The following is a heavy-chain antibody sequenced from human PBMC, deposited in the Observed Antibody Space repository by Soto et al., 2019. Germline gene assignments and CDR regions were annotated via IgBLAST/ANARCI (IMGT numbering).Heavy chain of an antibody. CDR3: ARGYGAFYF. CDR2: VHYSGST. CDR1: CGSISTFY. J-gene: IGHJ4*02. Sequence: PSDTLSLTCTVSCGSISTFYWNWLRQPPGKGLEWIGYVHYSGSTSYNPSLTSRVTISVDTSKKQFSLRLTSVTTADTAVYYCARGYGAFYFWGQGSLVTVSS. V-gene: IGHV4-59*01. D-gene: IGHD3-10*01.